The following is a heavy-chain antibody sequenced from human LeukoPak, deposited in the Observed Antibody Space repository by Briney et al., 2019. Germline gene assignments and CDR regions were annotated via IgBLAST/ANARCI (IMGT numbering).Heavy chain of an antibody. V-gene: IGHV1-8*01. CDR3: ARGGPGPILYNWFDP. J-gene: IGHJ5*02. CDR1: GCTFTSYD. Sequence: ASVKLSCKASGCTFTSYDINWVRQATGQGLEWMGWIKPDGGNAGYAQNFQGRDTMTRNTSISTAYMELSNLRFEDTAVYYCARGGPGPILYNWFDPWGQGTLVTVSS. D-gene: IGHD2-15*01. CDR2: IKPDGGNA.